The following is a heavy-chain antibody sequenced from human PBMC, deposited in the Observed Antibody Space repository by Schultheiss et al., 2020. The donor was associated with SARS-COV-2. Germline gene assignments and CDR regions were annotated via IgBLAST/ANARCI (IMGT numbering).Heavy chain of an antibody. V-gene: IGHV4-4*07. D-gene: IGHD4/OR15-4a*01. CDR2: IYTSGST. CDR1: GGSISSYY. J-gene: IGHJ5*02. Sequence: SETLSLTCTVSGGSISSYYWSWIRQPAGKGLEWIGRIYTSGSTNYNPSLKSRVTMSVDTSKNQFSLKLSSVTAADTAVYYCARHGPLTMHPWFDPWGQGTLVTVSS. CDR3: ARHGPLTMHPWFDP.